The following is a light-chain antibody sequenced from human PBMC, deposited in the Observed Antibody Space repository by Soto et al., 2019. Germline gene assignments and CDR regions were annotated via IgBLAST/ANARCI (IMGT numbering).Light chain of an antibody. V-gene: IGLV2-11*01. CDR2: DVS. CDR3: CSYAGSPYV. J-gene: IGLJ1*01. Sequence: QSALTQPRSVSGSPGQSVTISCTGASSDVGAYNYVSWYQQHPGKAPKLMIYDVSTRPSGVPDRFSGSKSGTTASLTISGLQAEDEADYYCCSYAGSPYVFGTGTKVTAL. CDR1: SSDVGAYNY.